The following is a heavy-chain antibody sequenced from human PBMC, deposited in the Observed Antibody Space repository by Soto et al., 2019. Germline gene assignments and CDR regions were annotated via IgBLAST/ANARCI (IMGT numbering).Heavy chain of an antibody. CDR1: SGSISSSNW. V-gene: IGHV4-4*02. J-gene: IGHJ6*03. Sequence: SETLSLTCAVSSGSISSSNWWSWVRQPPGKGLEWIGEIYHSGSTNYNPSLKSRVTISVDKSKNQFSLKLSSVTAADTAVYYCARGGERYYGHYYYYYLDLWGNGTTVTVS. CDR3: ARGGERYYGHYYYYYLDL. D-gene: IGHD4-17*01. CDR2: IYHSGST.